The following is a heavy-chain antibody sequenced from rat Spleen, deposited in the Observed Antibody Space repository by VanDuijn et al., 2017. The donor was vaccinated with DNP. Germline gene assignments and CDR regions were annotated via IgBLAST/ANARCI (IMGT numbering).Heavy chain of an antibody. CDR2: FSFDGIST. V-gene: IGHV5-7*01. Sequence: EVQLVESGGGLVQPGRSLKLSCAASGFTFSDYNMAWVRQAQKRGLEWVATFSFDGISTYYRDSVKGRFTVSRDNARNTLYLKMDSLRSEDTATYYCARHLRRAPGFAYWGKGTLVTVSS. J-gene: IGHJ3*01. CDR1: GFTFSDYN. D-gene: IGHD1-11*01. CDR3: ARHLRRAPGFAY.